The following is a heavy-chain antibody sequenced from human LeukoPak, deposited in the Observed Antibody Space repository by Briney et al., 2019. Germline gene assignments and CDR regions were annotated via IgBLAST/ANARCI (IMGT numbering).Heavy chain of an antibody. Sequence: GESLKISCKGFGYTFAPYWIGWVRQMPGKGPEWMGTIYPSDSDTRYSPSFQGHVTISADKSITTAYLQWSSLKASDSAMYYCTKTPRLEAHAFYFDQWGRGTLVTVSS. J-gene: IGHJ4*02. CDR1: GYTFAPYW. CDR3: TKTPRLEAHAFYFDQ. CDR2: IYPSDSDT. D-gene: IGHD2-2*01. V-gene: IGHV5-51*03.